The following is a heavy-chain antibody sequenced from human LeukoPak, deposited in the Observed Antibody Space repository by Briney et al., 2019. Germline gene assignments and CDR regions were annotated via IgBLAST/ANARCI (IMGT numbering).Heavy chain of an antibody. Sequence: PGGSLRLSSSAPGFTFISYAMHWVRQAPGKGLEYVSAISGNGGSTYYADSVKGSFTLSRDNSKNTLYLQMSSVRAEDTAAYYCVKGTSYCSSTSCPRHYFDYWGEGTLVTVSS. CDR3: VKGTSYCSSTSCPRHYFDY. CDR2: ISGNGGST. D-gene: IGHD2-2*01. J-gene: IGHJ4*02. CDR1: GFTFISYA. V-gene: IGHV3-64D*06.